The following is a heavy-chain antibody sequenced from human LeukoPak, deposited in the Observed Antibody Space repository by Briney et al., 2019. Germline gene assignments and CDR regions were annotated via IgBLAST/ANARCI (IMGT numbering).Heavy chain of an antibody. J-gene: IGHJ3*02. Sequence: SETLSLTCAVYGGSLSGYHWSWIRQPPGKGLEYIGEINHSGSSKYNSSLKSRVTISVDTSKNQFSLKVNSVTAADTAVYYCARRPEGFDIWGQGTKVTVSS. V-gene: IGHV4-34*01. CDR2: INHSGSS. CDR3: ARRPEGFDI. CDR1: GGSLSGYH.